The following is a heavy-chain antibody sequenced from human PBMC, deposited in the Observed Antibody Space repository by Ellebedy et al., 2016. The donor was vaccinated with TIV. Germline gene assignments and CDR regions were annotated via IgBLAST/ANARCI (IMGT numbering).Heavy chain of an antibody. CDR2: LYYSGST. V-gene: IGHV4-39*01. CDR1: GDSIRSFTYY. D-gene: IGHD2/OR15-2a*01. CDR3: ARTQSGFLNDY. Sequence: MPGGSLRLSCTVSGDSIRSFTYYWGWIRQPPGKGLEWIGSLYYSGSTYYNPSLKSRVTMSIDTSKNQFSLRLTSVTAADTAVYYCARTQSGFLNDYWGQGTLVAVSS. J-gene: IGHJ4*02.